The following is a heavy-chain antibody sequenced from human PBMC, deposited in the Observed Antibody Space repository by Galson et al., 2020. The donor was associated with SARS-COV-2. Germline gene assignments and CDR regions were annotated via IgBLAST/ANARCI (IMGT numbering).Heavy chain of an antibody. D-gene: IGHD5-12*01. CDR2: IYDVGNT. Sequence: GGSLRLSCAASGFTVSSNYMSWVRQAPGKGLEWVSIIYDVGNTYYADSVKGRFTISRDDSKNTLYLQMNSLRVEDTAVYYCARDPPDGYKGNCDYWGQGTLVTVSS. V-gene: IGHV3-66*01. CDR1: GFTVSSNY. J-gene: IGHJ4*02. CDR3: ARDPPDGYKGNCDY.